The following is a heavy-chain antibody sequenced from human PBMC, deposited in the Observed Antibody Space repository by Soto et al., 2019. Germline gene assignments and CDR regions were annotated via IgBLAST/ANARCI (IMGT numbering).Heavy chain of an antibody. J-gene: IGHJ2*01. Sequence: QVQLVESGGGVVQPGRSLRLSCAASGFTFSSYGMHWVRQAPGKGLEWVAVISYDGSNKYYADSVKGRFTISRDNSKNTLYLQRNSLRAEDTAVYYCAKEMTTVGDSYWYFDLWGRGTLVTVSS. V-gene: IGHV3-30*18. CDR2: ISYDGSNK. CDR3: AKEMTTVGDSYWYFDL. CDR1: GFTFSSYG. D-gene: IGHD4-17*01.